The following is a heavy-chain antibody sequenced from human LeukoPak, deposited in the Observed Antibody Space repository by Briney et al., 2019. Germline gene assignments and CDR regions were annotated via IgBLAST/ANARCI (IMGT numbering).Heavy chain of an antibody. J-gene: IGHJ4*02. CDR1: GFTFSSYW. CDR2: IKQDGSEK. D-gene: IGHD2-15*01. V-gene: IGHV3-7*01. CDR3: ATARGLVASDY. Sequence: GGSLRLSCAASGFTFSSYWMSWVRQAPGKGLEWVANIKQDGSEKYYVDSVKGRFTISRDNAKNSLYLQMNSLRAEDTAVYYCATARGLVASDYWGRGTLVTVSS.